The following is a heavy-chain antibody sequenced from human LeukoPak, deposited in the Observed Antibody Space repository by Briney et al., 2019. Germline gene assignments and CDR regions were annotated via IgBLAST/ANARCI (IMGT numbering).Heavy chain of an antibody. V-gene: IGHV1-3*04. D-gene: IGHD6-13*01. CDR1: GYTFTDHA. J-gene: IGHJ6*03. Sequence: ASVMVSCKASGYTFTDHAIHWVRQAPGQSLEWLGWIYTDNGNTKYSPRFQDRVTIIRITSASTAYMELSSLRSEDTAVYYCARGIRYSSRPSRGYYYYYMDVWGKGTTVTVSS. CDR3: ARGIRYSSRPSRGYYYYYMDV. CDR2: IYTDNGNT.